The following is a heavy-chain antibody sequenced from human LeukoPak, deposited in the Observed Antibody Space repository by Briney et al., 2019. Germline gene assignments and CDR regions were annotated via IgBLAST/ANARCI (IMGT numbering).Heavy chain of an antibody. J-gene: IGHJ4*02. CDR3: ARGAGNGSGNFDY. Sequence: SETLSLTCTVSGGAIDNYYWSWIRQPPGKGLEWIAYVYYSGTINYNPSLKSRVTISVDTSKNQFSLKLSSVTAADTAVYYCARGAGNGSGNFDYWGQGTLVTVSS. CDR2: VYYSGTI. D-gene: IGHD1-1*01. V-gene: IGHV4-59*01. CDR1: GGAIDNYY.